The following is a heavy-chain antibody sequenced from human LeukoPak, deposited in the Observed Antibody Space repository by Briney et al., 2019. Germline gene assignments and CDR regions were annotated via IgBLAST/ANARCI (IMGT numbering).Heavy chain of an antibody. CDR2: VSGSGGST. J-gene: IGHJ4*02. CDR1: GFTFSSYA. D-gene: IGHD5-12*01. Sequence: GGSLRLSCAASGFTFSSYAMSWVRQTPGKGLEWVWGVSGSGGSTYYADSVKGRFTISRDNSKNTLYLQMNSLRAEDTAVYYCAKDLDIVATITGNWGQGTLVTVSS. V-gene: IGHV3-23*01. CDR3: AKDLDIVATITGN.